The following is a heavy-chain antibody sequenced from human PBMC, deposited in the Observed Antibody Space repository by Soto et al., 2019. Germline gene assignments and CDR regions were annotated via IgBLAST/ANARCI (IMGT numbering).Heavy chain of an antibody. J-gene: IGHJ4*02. CDR3: VRGHTYYSVWYFEH. D-gene: IGHD3-16*01. CDR1: GLTFKGYY. Sequence: QVQLVQSGTEVKKPGASVRVSCKTSGLTFKGYYIYWVRQAPGQGHELMGWISTYNGITQYEEILQDRVTMTIDTSASTVYLELGSLTSDDTAAYFCVRGHTYYSVWYFEHWGQGTLVIVSS. CDR2: ISTYNGIT. V-gene: IGHV1-18*01.